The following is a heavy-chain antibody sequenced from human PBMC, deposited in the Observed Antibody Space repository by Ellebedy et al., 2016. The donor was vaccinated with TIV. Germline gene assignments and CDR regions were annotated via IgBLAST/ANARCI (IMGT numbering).Heavy chain of an antibody. J-gene: IGHJ6*03. CDR2: LSGSGGNT. V-gene: IGHV3-23*01. D-gene: IGHD5-12*01. Sequence: GESLKISXAASGFTFSRSAMSWVRQVPGKGLEWVATLSGSGGNTFYADSVQGRFTISRDKSKKSLYLQMNSLRVEDTALYYCALSSGYDSKDIYYYYMDVWGIGTTVTVSS. CDR3: ALSSGYDSKDIYYYYMDV. CDR1: GFTFSRSA.